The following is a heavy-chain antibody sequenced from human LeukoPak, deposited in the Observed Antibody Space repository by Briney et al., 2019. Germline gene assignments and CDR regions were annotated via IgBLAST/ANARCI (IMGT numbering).Heavy chain of an antibody. J-gene: IGHJ4*02. CDR3: ARDRAGGSSLDY. V-gene: IGHV4-59*01. CDR1: GGSISRDY. D-gene: IGHD6-13*01. CDR2: IYYAGRT. Sequence: SETLSLTCTVSGGSISRDYWSWIRQPPGKGLEWIGYIYYAGRTNYNPSLKSRVTISVDTSKNQFSLKLSSVTAADAAVYYCARDRAGGSSLDYWGQGTLVTVSS.